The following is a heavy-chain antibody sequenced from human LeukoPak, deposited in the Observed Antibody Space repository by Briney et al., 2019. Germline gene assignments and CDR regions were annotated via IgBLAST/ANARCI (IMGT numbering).Heavy chain of an antibody. D-gene: IGHD3-3*01. CDR2: INHSGST. CDR3: AREWVTILGGIYYYYGMDV. J-gene: IGHJ6*02. CDR1: GGSFSGYY. V-gene: IGHV4-34*01. Sequence: SETLSLTCAVYGGSFSGYYWSWIRQPPGKGLEWIGEINHSGSTNYNPSLKSRVTISVDTSKNQFSLKLSSVTAADTAVYYCAREWVTILGGIYYYYGMDVWGQGTTVTVSS.